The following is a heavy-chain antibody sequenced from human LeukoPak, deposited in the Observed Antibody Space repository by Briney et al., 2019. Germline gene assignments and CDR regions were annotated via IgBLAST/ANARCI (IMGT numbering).Heavy chain of an antibody. CDR2: ISGSGSST. V-gene: IGHV3-23*01. Sequence: GGSLRLSCAASGFTFSSYAMSWVRQAPGKGLEWVSAISGSGSSTYYADSVKGRFTISRDNSKNTLYLQMNSLRAEDTAVYYCATRGIVGYYGSGSYYSKLDYWGQGTLVTVSS. D-gene: IGHD3-10*01. J-gene: IGHJ4*02. CDR1: GFTFSSYA. CDR3: ATRGIVGYYGSGSYYSKLDY.